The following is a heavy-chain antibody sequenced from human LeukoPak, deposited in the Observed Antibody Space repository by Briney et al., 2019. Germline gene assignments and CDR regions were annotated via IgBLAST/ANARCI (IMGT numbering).Heavy chain of an antibody. Sequence: GGSLRLSCAASGFSLSRYWMSWVRQAPGKGLECVATINEGEERKYYVASVKGRFTIYRDNAKNTLYLQMNSLRAEDPAVYYWATIWGWLESGWVRVALDVWGQGTPVTVSS. D-gene: IGHD6-19*01. CDR1: GFSLSRYW. CDR3: ATIWGWLESGWVRVALDV. CDR2: INEGEERK. J-gene: IGHJ6*02. V-gene: IGHV3-7*01.